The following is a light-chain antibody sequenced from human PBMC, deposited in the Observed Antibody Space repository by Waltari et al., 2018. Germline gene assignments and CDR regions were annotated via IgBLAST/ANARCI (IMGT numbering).Light chain of an antibody. J-gene: IGLJ1*01. Sequence: QSALTQPASVSGSPGQSITISCTGTSRDVGTSNLVSWYQQHPGKAPKLMIYEVTKRPSGVSSRFSASRSGNTASLTISGLQAEDEADYYCCSYNDGPYVFGTGTKVTVL. CDR3: CSYNDGPYV. CDR1: SRDVGTSNL. V-gene: IGLV2-23*02. CDR2: EVT.